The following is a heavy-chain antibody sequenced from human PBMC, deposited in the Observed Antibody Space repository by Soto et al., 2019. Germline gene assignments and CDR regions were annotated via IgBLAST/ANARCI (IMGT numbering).Heavy chain of an antibody. V-gene: IGHV4-31*03. Sequence: QVQLQESVPGLVKPSQTLSLTCTVSGDSISSGGYYWSWIRQHPGKGLEWIGYIYYSGSTYYNPSLKSRVTISVDTSKNQFSLKLSSVTAADTAVYYCARAPAGYNYGYWFDPWGQGTLVTVSS. J-gene: IGHJ5*02. D-gene: IGHD5-18*01. CDR1: GDSISSGGYY. CDR2: IYYSGST. CDR3: ARAPAGYNYGYWFDP.